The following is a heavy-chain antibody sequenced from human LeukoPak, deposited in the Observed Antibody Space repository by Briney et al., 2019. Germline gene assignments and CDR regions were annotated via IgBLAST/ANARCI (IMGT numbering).Heavy chain of an antibody. CDR3: AKGRDKYQLLSKNWFDP. Sequence: GRSLRLSCAASGFTFDDYAMHWARQAPGKGLEWVSGISWNSGSIGYADSVKGRFTISRDNAKNSLYLQMNSLRAEDTALYYCAKGRDKYQLLSKNWFDPWGQGTLVTVSS. V-gene: IGHV3-9*01. CDR2: ISWNSGSI. J-gene: IGHJ5*02. CDR1: GFTFDDYA. D-gene: IGHD2-2*01.